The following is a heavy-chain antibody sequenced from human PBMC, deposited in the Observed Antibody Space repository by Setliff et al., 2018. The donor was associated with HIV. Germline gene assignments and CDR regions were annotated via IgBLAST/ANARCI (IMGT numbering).Heavy chain of an antibody. Sequence: PSETLSLTCSVSGGSTTYYHWNWIRQPAGKGLEWIGRMYYTGNTDYNPSLKSRVIMSIDTSKNQFSLRLNSVTAADTAVYYCARSIYGSGTYPLDIWGQGILVTVSS. CDR2: MYYTGNT. CDR3: ARSIYGSGTYPLDI. CDR1: GGSTTYYH. J-gene: IGHJ4*02. V-gene: IGHV4-4*07. D-gene: IGHD3-10*01.